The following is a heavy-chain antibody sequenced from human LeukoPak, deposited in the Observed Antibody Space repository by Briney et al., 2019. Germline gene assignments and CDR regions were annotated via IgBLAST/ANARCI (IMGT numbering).Heavy chain of an antibody. CDR3: ARDQAVGAADY. CDR2: IYYSGST. J-gene: IGHJ4*02. CDR1: GGSISSSSYY. D-gene: IGHD1-26*01. Sequence: SETLSLTCTVSGGSISSSSYYWGWIRQPPGKGLEWIGYIYYSGSTNYNPSLKSRVTISVDTSKNQFSLKLSSVTAADTAVYYCARDQAVGAADYWGQGTLVTVSS. V-gene: IGHV4-61*01.